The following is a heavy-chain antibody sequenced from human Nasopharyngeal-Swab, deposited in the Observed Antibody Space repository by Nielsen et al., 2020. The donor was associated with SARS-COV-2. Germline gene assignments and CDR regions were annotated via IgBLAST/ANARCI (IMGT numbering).Heavy chain of an antibody. V-gene: IGHV3-7*01. CDR3: ARDRGYYAFDY. CDR1: GLSFSEFW. CDR2: INKDGSEK. Sequence: GESLKISCAASGLSFSEFWMYWVRQAPGKGLEWVASINKDGSEKYYGDSVRGRFTTSRDNAENSLSLQMNSLRGEDTAVYYCARDRGYYAFDYWGQGTLVTSPQ. D-gene: IGHD5-12*01. J-gene: IGHJ4*02.